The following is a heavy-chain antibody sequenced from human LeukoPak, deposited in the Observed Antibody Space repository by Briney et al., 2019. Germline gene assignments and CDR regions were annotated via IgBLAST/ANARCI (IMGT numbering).Heavy chain of an antibody. CDR3: ARDERLLSFLK. CDR2: ISGSGGST. Sequence: GGTLRLSCAASGFTFSSYAMSWVRQAPGKGLEWVSAISGSGGSTYYADSVKGRFTISRDNSKNTLYLQMNSLRAEDTAIYYCARDERLLSFLKWGQGTLVTVSS. D-gene: IGHD3-3*01. J-gene: IGHJ4*02. V-gene: IGHV3-23*01. CDR1: GFTFSSYA.